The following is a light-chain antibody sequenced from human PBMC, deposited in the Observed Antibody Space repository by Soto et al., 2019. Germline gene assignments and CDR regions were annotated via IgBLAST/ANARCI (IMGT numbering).Light chain of an antibody. CDR3: QQYGSSTTWT. CDR2: GAS. CDR1: QSVSSSY. Sequence: EIVLTQSPGTLSLSPGERATLSCRASQSVSSSYLAWHQQKPGQAPRLLIYGASSRATGIPDRFSGSGSGTDFTLTISRLEPEDFAVYYCQQYGSSTTWTFGQGTKVDIK. V-gene: IGKV3-20*01. J-gene: IGKJ1*01.